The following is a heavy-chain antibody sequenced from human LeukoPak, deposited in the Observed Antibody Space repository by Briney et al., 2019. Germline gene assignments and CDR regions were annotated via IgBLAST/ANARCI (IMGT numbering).Heavy chain of an antibody. CDR1: GYTFTSYG. J-gene: IGHJ6*03. CDR3: ARATSYYYYYYMDV. V-gene: IGHV1-18*01. Sequence: GASVKVSCKASGYTFTSYGISWVRQAPGQGLEWMGWISAYNGNTNYAQKLQGRVTMTTDTSTSTAYMELRSLRSDDPAVYYCARATSYYYYYYMDVWGKGTTVTVSS. CDR2: ISAYNGNT.